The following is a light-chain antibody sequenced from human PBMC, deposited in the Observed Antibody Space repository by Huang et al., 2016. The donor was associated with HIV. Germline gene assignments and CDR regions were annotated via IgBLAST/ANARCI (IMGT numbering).Light chain of an antibody. CDR3: QQYNSYPYT. Sequence: DIQMTQSPSSLSASVGDRVTITCRASQVINNWLAWYQQQPEKAPKSLNDATSNLERGVPSRCSGSGSGTDFTLTISSLQPEDFGTYYCQQYNSYPYTFGQGTKLEIK. J-gene: IGKJ2*01. CDR1: QVINNW. CDR2: ATS. V-gene: IGKV1D-16*01.